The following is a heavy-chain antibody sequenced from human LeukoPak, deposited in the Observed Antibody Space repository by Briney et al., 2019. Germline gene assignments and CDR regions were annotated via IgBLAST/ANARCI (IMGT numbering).Heavy chain of an antibody. CDR3: AGGVFGVVIDY. J-gene: IGHJ4*02. V-gene: IGHV3-7*04. CDR1: GFTFSTDW. Sequence: GGSLRLSCAASGFTFSTDWMSWVRQAPGKGLEWVANIKQDGSEKYYVDSVKGRFTISRDNAKNSLYLQMDSLRAEDTAVYYCAGGVFGVVIDYWGQGTLVTVSS. CDR2: IKQDGSEK. D-gene: IGHD3-3*01.